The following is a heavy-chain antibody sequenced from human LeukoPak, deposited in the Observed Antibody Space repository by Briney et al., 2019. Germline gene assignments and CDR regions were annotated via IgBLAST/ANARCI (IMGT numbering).Heavy chain of an antibody. V-gene: IGHV4-59*01. J-gene: IGHJ5*02. CDR3: ARGRQWFDP. CDR2: IYYSGST. CDR1: GGSISSYY. Sequence: SETLSLTCTGSGGSISSYYWSWIRQPPGKGLEWIGYIYYSGSTNYNPSLKSRVTISVDTSKNQFSLKLSSVTAADTAVYSCARGRQWFDPWGQGTLVTVSS.